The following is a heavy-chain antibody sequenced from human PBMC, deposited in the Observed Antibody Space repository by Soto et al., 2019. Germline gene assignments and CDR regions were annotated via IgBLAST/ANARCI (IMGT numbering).Heavy chain of an antibody. CDR2: IGRSGSTI. D-gene: IGHD6-13*01. J-gene: IGHJ4*02. CDR3: ARGVLAAVTNTFAY. Sequence: GWSLRLSCASSVFTFTDYYMTWVRQAPGKGLEWVSYIGRSGSTIYYADSVKGRFTISRDNAQNSLFLQMNSLRAEDTAIYYCARGVLAAVTNTFAYWGQGALVTVSS. CDR1: VFTFTDYY. V-gene: IGHV3-11*01.